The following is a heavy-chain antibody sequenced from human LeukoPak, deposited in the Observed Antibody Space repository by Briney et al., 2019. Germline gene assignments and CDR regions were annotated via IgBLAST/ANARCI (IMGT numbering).Heavy chain of an antibody. CDR2: MNPNSGNT. D-gene: IGHD4-23*01. CDR3: ARSVEGDAFDI. J-gene: IGHJ3*02. V-gene: IGHV1-8*03. Sequence: ASVKVSCKASGYTFTSYDINWVRQATGQGLEWMGWMNPNSGNTGYAQKFQGRVTITRNTSISTAYMELSSLRAEDTAVYYCARSVEGDAFDIWGQGTMVTVSS. CDR1: GYTFTSYD.